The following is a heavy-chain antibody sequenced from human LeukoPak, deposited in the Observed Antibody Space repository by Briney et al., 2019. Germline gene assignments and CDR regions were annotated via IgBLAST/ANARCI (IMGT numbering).Heavy chain of an antibody. CDR1: GYTFSGYA. J-gene: IGHJ3*02. Sequence: PGGSLRLSCAASGYTFSGYAISWVRQAPGKGLEWVSAISGSGGSTYYADSVKGRFTISRDNSKNTLYLQMNSLRAEDTAVYYCARDPTYYYDSRTPKDAFDIWGQGTMVTVSS. CDR2: ISGSGGST. CDR3: ARDPTYYYDSRTPKDAFDI. V-gene: IGHV3-23*01. D-gene: IGHD3-22*01.